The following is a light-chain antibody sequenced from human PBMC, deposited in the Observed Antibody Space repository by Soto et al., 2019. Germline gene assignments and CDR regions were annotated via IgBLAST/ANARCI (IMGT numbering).Light chain of an antibody. Sequence: DIQMTQSPSSLSASVGDRVTITCRASQSISSYLNWYQQKPGKAPKLLIYAASSLQSGVPSRFSGSGSGTDFTLTISSLQPGDFAVYYCQQYGSSPFTFGPGTKVDIK. CDR3: QQYGSSPFT. V-gene: IGKV1-39*01. J-gene: IGKJ3*01. CDR2: AAS. CDR1: QSISSY.